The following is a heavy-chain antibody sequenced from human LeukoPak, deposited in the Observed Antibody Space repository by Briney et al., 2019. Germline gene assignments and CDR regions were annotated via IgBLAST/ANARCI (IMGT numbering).Heavy chain of an antibody. CDR2: IYYSGST. CDR3: ARGGSSGWLSYFDS. CDR1: GGSISYYY. D-gene: IGHD6-19*01. Sequence: PSETLSLTCTVSGGSISYYYWSWIRQPPGKGLEWIGYIYYSGSTNYNPSLKSRVTISVDTSKNQFSLKLTSLTAADTAVYYCARGGSSGWLSYFDSWGQGTLVTVSS. J-gene: IGHJ4*02. V-gene: IGHV4-59*01.